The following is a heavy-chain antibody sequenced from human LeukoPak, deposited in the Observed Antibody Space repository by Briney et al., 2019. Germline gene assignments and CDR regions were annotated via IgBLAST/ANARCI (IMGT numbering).Heavy chain of an antibody. CDR2: TVGNGPNT. CDR3: ARGRGGYSYGYGAFDI. CDR1: GFTFTNYA. V-gene: IGHV3-23*01. D-gene: IGHD5-18*01. J-gene: IGHJ3*02. Sequence: GGSLRLSCAASGFTFTNYAMSWVRQAPGKGLEWVSATVGNGPNTYHADSVQGRFTISRDNSKNTLYLQMNSLRAEDTALYYCARGRGGYSYGYGAFDIWGQGTMVTVSS.